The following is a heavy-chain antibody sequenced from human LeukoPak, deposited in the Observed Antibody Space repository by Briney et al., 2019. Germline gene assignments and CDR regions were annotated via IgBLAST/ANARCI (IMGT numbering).Heavy chain of an antibody. CDR2: IYYSGST. CDR1: GGSISNYY. J-gene: IGHJ6*03. CDR3: ARDGPAGVPPALRYMDV. V-gene: IGHV4-59*01. D-gene: IGHD2-2*01. Sequence: SETLSLTCTVSGGSISNYYWNWIRQPPGKGLEWIGYIYYSGSTYYNPSLKSRVTISIDTSKNQFSLKLSSVTAADTAVYYCARDGPAGVPPALRYMDVWGKGTTVTVSS.